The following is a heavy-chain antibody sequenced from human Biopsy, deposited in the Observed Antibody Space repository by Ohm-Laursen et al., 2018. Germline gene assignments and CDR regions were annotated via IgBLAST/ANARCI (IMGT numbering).Heavy chain of an antibody. J-gene: IGHJ2*01. D-gene: IGHD3-9*01. CDR2: ISYNERT. Sequence: SDTLSLTCSVSGASVKTSGYFWAWIRQRPGKGLEWIGHISYNERTHYNPSLTSRLAISFDTSNNRISLQLRSVSVPDTAVYYCVREPKTGTAEAWYFDLWGRGSPVTVPS. V-gene: IGHV4-31*02. CDR1: GASVKTSGYF. CDR3: VREPKTGTAEAWYFDL.